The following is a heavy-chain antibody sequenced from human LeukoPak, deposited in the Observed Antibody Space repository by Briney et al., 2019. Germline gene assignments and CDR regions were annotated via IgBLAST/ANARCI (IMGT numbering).Heavy chain of an antibody. J-gene: IGHJ6*02. V-gene: IGHV3-74*01. CDR3: ARVGGYQYYYAMDV. CDR1: GFTFSSYW. CDR2: INRDGSVT. D-gene: IGHD3-16*01. Sequence: GGSLRLSCAASGFTFSSYWMHWVRQAPGKGLVGVSRINRDGSVTNYADSVKGRFTISRDNAKNTLYLQMSSLRAEDAAVYYCARVGGYQYYYAMDVWGQGTTVTVSS.